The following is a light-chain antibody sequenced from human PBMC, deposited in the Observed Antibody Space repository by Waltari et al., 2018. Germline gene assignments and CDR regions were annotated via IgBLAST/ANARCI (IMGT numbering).Light chain of an antibody. CDR3: AAWDDSLSGPV. V-gene: IGLV1-47*01. CDR2: RSN. CDR1: SSNIGSNY. J-gene: IGLJ1*01. Sequence: QSVLTQPPSASGTPGQRVTISCSGSSSNIGSNYVYWYQQLPETAPNRLIYRSNQLPSGVPARFSASESGTSASLAISVLRSEDEADSYCAAWDDSLSGPVFGTGTKVTVL.